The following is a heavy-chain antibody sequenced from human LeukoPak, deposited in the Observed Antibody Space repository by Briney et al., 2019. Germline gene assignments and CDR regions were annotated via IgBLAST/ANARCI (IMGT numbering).Heavy chain of an antibody. J-gene: IGHJ3*02. Sequence: KPSETLSLTCTVSGGSISSGSYYWSWIRQPAGKGLEWIGRIYTSGSTNYNPSLKSRVTISVDTSKNQFSLKLSSVTAADTAVYYCAKSPRDAFDIWGQGTVVTVSS. CDR2: IYTSGST. CDR1: GGSISSGSYY. CDR3: AKSPRDAFDI. V-gene: IGHV4-61*02.